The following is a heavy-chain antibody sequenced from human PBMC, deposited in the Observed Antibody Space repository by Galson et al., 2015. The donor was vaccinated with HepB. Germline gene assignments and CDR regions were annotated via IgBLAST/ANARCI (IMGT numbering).Heavy chain of an antibody. V-gene: IGHV4-34*01. CDR3: ARGELTSTWAAPGY. J-gene: IGHJ4*02. Sequence: ETLSLTCVVSRGSLSGYFWGWIRQSPGEGLEWIGEINHSGNTNFHPSLKSRVTMSLDTSKNQFSLKLSSVTAADTAVYYCARGELTSTWAAPGYWGQGILVTVSS. CDR1: RGSLSGYF. CDR2: INHSGNT. D-gene: IGHD6-13*01.